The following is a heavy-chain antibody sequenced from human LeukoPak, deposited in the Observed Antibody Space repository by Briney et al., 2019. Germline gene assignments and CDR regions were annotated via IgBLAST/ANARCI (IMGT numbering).Heavy chain of an antibody. V-gene: IGHV1-69*06. D-gene: IGHD6-19*01. Sequence: ASVKVSCKASGGTFSSYAISWVRQAPGQGLEWMGGIIPIFGTANYAQKFQGRVTITADKSTSTAYMELSSLRSEDTAVYYCARDRGSSGQIDYWGQGTLVTVSS. J-gene: IGHJ4*02. CDR2: IIPIFGTA. CDR3: ARDRGSSGQIDY. CDR1: GGTFSSYA.